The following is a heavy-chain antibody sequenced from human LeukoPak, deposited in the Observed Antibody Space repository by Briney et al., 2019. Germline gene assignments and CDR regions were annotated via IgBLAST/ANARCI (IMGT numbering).Heavy chain of an antibody. D-gene: IGHD3-10*01. Sequence: ASVKVSCKASGYTFTGYYMHWVRQAPGQGLEWMAWINPDSGGTNYAQKFQGRVTMTRDTSISTAYMELSRPRSDDTAVYYCARGRLGTWFGELKAWGQGTLVTVSS. V-gene: IGHV1-2*02. CDR2: INPDSGGT. CDR3: ARGRLGTWFGELKA. CDR1: GYTFTGYY. J-gene: IGHJ5*02.